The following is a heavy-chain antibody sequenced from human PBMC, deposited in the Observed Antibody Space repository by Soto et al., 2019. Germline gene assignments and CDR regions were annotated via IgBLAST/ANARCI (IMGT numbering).Heavy chain of an antibody. CDR3: ARMPPTSDPWIQPSYGMDV. Sequence: SGPTLVNPTQTLTLTCTFSGFSLSTSEVGVGWIRQPPGKALEWLALIDWDDDKYYSTSLKTRLTISKDTSKNQVVLTMTNMDPVDTATYYCARMPPTSDPWIQPSYGMDVWGQGTTVTV. V-gene: IGHV2-70*01. CDR2: IDWDDDK. D-gene: IGHD5-18*01. J-gene: IGHJ6*02. CDR1: GFSLSTSEVG.